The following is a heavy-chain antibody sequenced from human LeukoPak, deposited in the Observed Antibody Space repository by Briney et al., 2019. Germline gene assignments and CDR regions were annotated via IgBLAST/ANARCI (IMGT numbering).Heavy chain of an antibody. D-gene: IGHD6-13*01. J-gene: IGHJ5*02. Sequence: SETLSLTCAVYGGSFSGYYWSWIRQPPGKGLEWIGEINHSGSTNYNPSLKSRVTISVDTSKNQFSLKLSSVTAADTAVYYCARGLYSSSYFDPWGQGTLVTVSS. V-gene: IGHV4-34*01. CDR2: INHSGST. CDR1: GGSFSGYY. CDR3: ARGLYSSSYFDP.